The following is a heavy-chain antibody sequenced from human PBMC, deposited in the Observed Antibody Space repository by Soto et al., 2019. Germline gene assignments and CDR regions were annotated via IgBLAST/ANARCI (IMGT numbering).Heavy chain of an antibody. Sequence: SANLSLPCPVSGGSIRSFYWSWIRQPPGKEQVWIGEINHSGSTNYNPALKSRVTISVDTSKNQFSLKLSSVTAADTAVYYCARGVRDYDFWSGYYIGYFDYWGQGTLFTVSS. V-gene: IGHV4-34*01. J-gene: IGHJ4*02. D-gene: IGHD3-3*01. CDR1: GGSIRSFY. CDR2: INHSGST. CDR3: ARGVRDYDFWSGYYIGYFDY.